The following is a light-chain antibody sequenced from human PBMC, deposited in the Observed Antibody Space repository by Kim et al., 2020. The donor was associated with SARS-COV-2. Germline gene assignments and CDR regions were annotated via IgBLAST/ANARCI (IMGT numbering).Light chain of an antibody. J-gene: IGKJ4*01. V-gene: IGKV3-15*01. CDR3: QQYNDWPLIT. CDR1: QSVSNN. Sequence: IVMTQSPATLSVSPGEGVTLSCRADQSVSNNLAWYQQQPGQAPRLLIHGASTRAAGIPARFSGSGSGTELTLTISSLQSEDSAVYYCQQYNDWPLITFGGGTKVDIK. CDR2: GAS.